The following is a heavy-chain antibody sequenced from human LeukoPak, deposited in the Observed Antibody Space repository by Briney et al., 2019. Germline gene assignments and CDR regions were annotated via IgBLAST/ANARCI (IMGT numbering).Heavy chain of an antibody. Sequence: GGSLRLSCAASGFTFSSYSMNWVRQAPGKGLEWVSYISSSSSTIYYADSVKGRFTIPRDNAKNSLYLQMNSLRDEDTAVYYCARDRGIGDYYYYGMDVWGQGTTVTVSS. CDR2: ISSSSSTI. J-gene: IGHJ6*02. CDR3: ARDRGIGDYYYYGMDV. CDR1: GFTFSSYS. D-gene: IGHD6-13*01. V-gene: IGHV3-48*02.